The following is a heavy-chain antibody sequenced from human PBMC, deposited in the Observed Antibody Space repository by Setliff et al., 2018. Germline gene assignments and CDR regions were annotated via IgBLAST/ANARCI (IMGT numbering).Heavy chain of an antibody. CDR2: IIPIFGLP. CDR3: AREWVDIRMGGALDM. Sequence: SVKVSCKASGGTFSSYGLSWVRQAPGQGLEWLGRIIPIFGLPVYAQRFQGRVTFTADGSTSTAYMELSSLRSEDTAVYYCAREWVDIRMGGALDMWGQGTLVTVSS. V-gene: IGHV1-69*13. CDR1: GGTFSSYG. D-gene: IGHD2-2*03. J-gene: IGHJ3*02.